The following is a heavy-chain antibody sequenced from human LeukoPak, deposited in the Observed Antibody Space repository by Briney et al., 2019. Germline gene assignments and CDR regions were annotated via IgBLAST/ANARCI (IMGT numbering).Heavy chain of an antibody. D-gene: IGHD6-13*01. Sequence: ASVKVSCKASGYTFTSYYMHWVRQAPGQGLEWMGIINPSGGSTGYAQKFQGRVTMTRDMSTSTVYMELSSLRSEDTAVYYCARVLSSSSWNYYFDYWGQGTLVTVSS. V-gene: IGHV1-46*01. CDR3: ARVLSSSSWNYYFDY. CDR2: INPSGGST. CDR1: GYTFTSYY. J-gene: IGHJ4*02.